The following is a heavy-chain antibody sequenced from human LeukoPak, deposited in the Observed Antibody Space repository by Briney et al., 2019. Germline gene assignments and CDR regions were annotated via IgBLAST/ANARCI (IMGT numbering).Heavy chain of an antibody. CDR1: GFPFSSYG. CDR2: IWYDGSNK. J-gene: IGHJ4*02. CDR3: AKDLFFGVVMHRSGFDY. D-gene: IGHD3-3*01. Sequence: GESLKISCAASGFPFSSYGMHGVRQAPGKGLEGGEVIWYDGSNKYYADSVKGRFTISRDNSKNTLYLQMNSLRAEDTAVYYCAKDLFFGVVMHRSGFDYWGQGTLVTVSS. V-gene: IGHV3-30*02.